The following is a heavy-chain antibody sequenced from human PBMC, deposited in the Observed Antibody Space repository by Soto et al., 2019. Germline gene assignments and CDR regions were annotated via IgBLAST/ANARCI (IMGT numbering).Heavy chain of an antibody. J-gene: IGHJ6*02. D-gene: IGHD1-20*01. CDR1: GGSISSGDYY. CDR2: IYYSGST. V-gene: IGHV4-30-4*02. Sequence: PSDTLSLTCTVSGGSISSGDYYWSWIRQPPWKGLEWIGYIYYSGSTYYTPSLKSRVTISVDTSKYHFSLKLSYVTAADTAVYYCARAVKEGLTGTTSYYYYYGMDGWDQVTTGTFSS. CDR3: ARAVKEGLTGTTSYYYYYGMDG.